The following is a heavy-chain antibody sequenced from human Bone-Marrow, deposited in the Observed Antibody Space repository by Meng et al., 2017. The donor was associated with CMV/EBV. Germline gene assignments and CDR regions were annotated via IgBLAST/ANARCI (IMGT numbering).Heavy chain of an antibody. J-gene: IGHJ6*02. D-gene: IGHD6-6*01. CDR1: GFTVNTDA. Sequence: GESLKIFGAASGFTVNTDAMHWVRQAPGKGLEWVAVISYDGIIKYYADSVKGRFTISRDNSKNTLYLQMNSLRAEDTAAYYCARVRAASRPLENYYYYSPMDVWGQGIPVTGSS. V-gene: IGHV3-30*04. CDR2: ISYDGIIK. CDR3: ARVRAASRPLENYYYYSPMDV.